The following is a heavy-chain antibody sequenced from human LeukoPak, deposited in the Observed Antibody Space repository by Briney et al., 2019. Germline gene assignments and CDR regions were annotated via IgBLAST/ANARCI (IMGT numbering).Heavy chain of an antibody. V-gene: IGHV3-11*04. CDR3: ARETGDIVVVPTAGDAFDR. Sequence: GGSLRLSCAASGFTFSDYYMSWIRQAPGKGLEWVSYISSSGSTIYYADSVKGRFTISRDNAKNSLYLQMNSLRAEDTAVYYCARETGDIVVVPTAGDAFDRWGQGTMVTVSS. CDR1: GFTFSDYY. CDR2: ISSSGSTI. J-gene: IGHJ3*02. D-gene: IGHD2-2*01.